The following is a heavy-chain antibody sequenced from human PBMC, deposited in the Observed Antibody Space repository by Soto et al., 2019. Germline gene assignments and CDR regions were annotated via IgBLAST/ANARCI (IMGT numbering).Heavy chain of an antibody. D-gene: IGHD3-3*01. Sequence: SETLSLTCTVSGGSISSGGYYWSWIRQHPGKGLEWIGYIYYSGSTYYNPSLKSRVTISVDTSKNQFSLKLSSVTAADTAVYYCASAIANYDFWSGYYTGTNWFDPWGQGTLVTVSS. CDR3: ASAIANYDFWSGYYTGTNWFDP. J-gene: IGHJ5*02. CDR1: GGSISSGGYY. CDR2: IYYSGST. V-gene: IGHV4-31*03.